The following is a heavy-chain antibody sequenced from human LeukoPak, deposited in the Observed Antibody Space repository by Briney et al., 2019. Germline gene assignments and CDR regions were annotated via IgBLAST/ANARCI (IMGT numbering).Heavy chain of an antibody. CDR1: GGTFSSYV. CDR2: IIPILGIA. J-gene: IGHJ6*02. D-gene: IGHD1-14*01. V-gene: IGHV1-69*04. CDR3: ARTPNRGPPTIYYYYYYGMDV. Sequence: SVKVSCKASGGTFSSYVISWVRQAPGQGLEWMGRIIPILGIANYAQKFQRRVTITADKSTSTAYMELSSLRSEDTAVYYCARTPNRGPPTIYYYYYYGMDVWGQGTTVTVSS.